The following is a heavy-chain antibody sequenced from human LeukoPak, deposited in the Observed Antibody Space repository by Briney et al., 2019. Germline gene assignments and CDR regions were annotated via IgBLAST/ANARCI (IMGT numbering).Heavy chain of an antibody. D-gene: IGHD3-3*01. CDR1: GFTFSSYA. V-gene: IGHV3-30*01. J-gene: IGHJ6*04. Sequence: GGSLRLSCAASGFTFSSYAMHWVRQAPGKGLEWVAVISYDGSNKYYADSVKGRFTISRDNSKNTLYLQMNSLRAEDKAVYYCARAYYDFWSGYQMDVWGKGTTVTVSS. CDR2: ISYDGSNK. CDR3: ARAYYDFWSGYQMDV.